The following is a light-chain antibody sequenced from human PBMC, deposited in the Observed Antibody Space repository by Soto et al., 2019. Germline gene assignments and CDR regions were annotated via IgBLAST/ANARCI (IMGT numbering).Light chain of an antibody. CDR2: EVT. V-gene: IGLV2-8*01. CDR1: SSDVGAYNY. CDR3: SSFASSNTWV. J-gene: IGLJ3*02. Sequence: QPVLTQPPSASGSPGQSVTISCTGTSSDVGAYNYVSWYQQHAGKAPKLVIYEVTKRPSGVPDRFSGSKSANTASLTVSGLQAEDEDDYYCSSFASSNTWVFGGGTKLTVL.